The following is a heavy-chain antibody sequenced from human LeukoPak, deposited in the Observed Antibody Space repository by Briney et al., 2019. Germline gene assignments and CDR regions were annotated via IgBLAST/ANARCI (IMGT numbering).Heavy chain of an antibody. CDR2: QSHSGCS. J-gene: IGHJ3*02. D-gene: IGHD2-2*01. V-gene: IGHV4-59*02. CDR1: GGSVSRYY. CDR3: ARARYANAWYAFDI. Sequence: SETLSLTCTVSGGSVSRYYWSWIRRPPGRGLEWIAYQSHSGCSEPNPSLPCRVTTLVDTSKNQFSLKLTSVTAADTAVYYCARARYANAWYAFDIWGHGTMVTVSS.